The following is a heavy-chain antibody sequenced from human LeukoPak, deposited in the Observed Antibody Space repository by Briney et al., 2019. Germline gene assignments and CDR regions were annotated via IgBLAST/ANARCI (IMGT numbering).Heavy chain of an antibody. J-gene: IGHJ3*02. CDR1: GFTFSSYE. Sequence: GGSLRLSCAASGFTFSSYEMNWVRQAPGKGLEWVSYISSSGSTIYYADSVKGRFTISRDNAKNSLYLQMNSLRAEDTAVYYCARDGAIVVGAFDIWGQGTMVTVSS. CDR2: ISSSGSTI. D-gene: IGHD3-22*01. CDR3: ARDGAIVVGAFDI. V-gene: IGHV3-48*03.